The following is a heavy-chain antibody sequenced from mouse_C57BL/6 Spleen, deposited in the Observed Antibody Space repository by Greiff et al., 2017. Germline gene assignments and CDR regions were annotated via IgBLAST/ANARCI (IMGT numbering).Heavy chain of an antibody. CDR2: IDPETGGS. CDR3: TWITTVVASGDY. Sequence: VQLQQSGAELVRPGASVTLSCKASGYTFTDYEMHWVKQTPVHGLAWIGAIDPETGGSAYNQKFKGKAILTADKSSSTAYMELRSLTSEDSAVYYCTWITTVVASGDYWGQGTTLTVSS. D-gene: IGHD1-1*01. CDR1: GYTFTDYE. V-gene: IGHV1-15*01. J-gene: IGHJ2*01.